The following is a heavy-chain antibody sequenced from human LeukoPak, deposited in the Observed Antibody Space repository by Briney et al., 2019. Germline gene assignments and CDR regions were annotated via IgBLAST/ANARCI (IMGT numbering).Heavy chain of an antibody. CDR2: IYDSGST. D-gene: IGHD2-21*01. Sequence: SETLSLTCTVSGGSMNSYYWSWIRQPPGKGLEWIAYIYDSGSTNYNPSLKSRVTISIDTSKNQFSLSLSSVTAADTAVYYCARITFVVEGYGMDVWGQGTTVTVSS. J-gene: IGHJ6*02. V-gene: IGHV4-59*08. CDR3: ARITFVVEGYGMDV. CDR1: GGSMNSYY.